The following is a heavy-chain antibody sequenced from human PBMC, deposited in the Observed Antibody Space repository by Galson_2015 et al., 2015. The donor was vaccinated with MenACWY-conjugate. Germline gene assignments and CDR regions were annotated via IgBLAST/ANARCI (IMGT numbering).Heavy chain of an antibody. V-gene: IGHV1-18*01. CDR1: GYTFTSYG. Sequence: SVNVSCKASGYTFTSYGISWVRQAPGQGLEWMGWISAYNGNTTYAQKLQGRVNMTTDTSTSTAYMELRILRSDDTAVYYCALRYSSGWYGGHYYYYYMDVWGKGTPVTVSS. CDR2: ISAYNGNT. CDR3: ALRYSSGWYGGHYYYYYMDV. D-gene: IGHD6-13*01. J-gene: IGHJ6*03.